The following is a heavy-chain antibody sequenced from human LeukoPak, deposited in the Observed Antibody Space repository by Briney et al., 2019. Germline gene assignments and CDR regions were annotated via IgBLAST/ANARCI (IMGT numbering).Heavy chain of an antibody. CDR1: GGSFSGYY. CDR2: INHSGST. Sequence: SETLSLTCAVYGGSFSGYYWSCIRQPPGKGLDWIGEINHSGSTNYNPSLKSRVTISVDTSKNQFSLKLSSVTAADTAVYYFARPGDCSSTSCSGYMDVWGKGTTVTVSS. D-gene: IGHD2-2*01. V-gene: IGHV4-34*01. CDR3: ARPGDCSSTSCSGYMDV. J-gene: IGHJ6*03.